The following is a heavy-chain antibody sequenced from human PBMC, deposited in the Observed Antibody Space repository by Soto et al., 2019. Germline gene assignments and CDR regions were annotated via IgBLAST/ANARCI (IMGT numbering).Heavy chain of an antibody. J-gene: IGHJ4*02. CDR2: ISPSFGTA. D-gene: IGHD3-22*01. Sequence: SVKVSCKASGGTFSSYASSWVRQAPGQGVEWRGGISPSFGTANYAQKCQGRVTITADKSTSTSDMELSSMRSEDTAVYYCARGYKYDSSGYYPDSWGQGTPAPVSS. V-gene: IGHV1-69*06. CDR3: ARGYKYDSSGYYPDS. CDR1: GGTFSSYA.